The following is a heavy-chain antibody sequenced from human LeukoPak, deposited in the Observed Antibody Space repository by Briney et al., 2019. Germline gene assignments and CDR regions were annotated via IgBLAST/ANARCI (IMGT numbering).Heavy chain of an antibody. CDR3: ARPYSSGWSPGTFDY. CDR1: GGSFSGYY. D-gene: IGHD6-19*01. CDR2: INHSGST. J-gene: IGHJ4*02. V-gene: IGHV4-34*01. Sequence: SETLSLTCAVYGGSFSGYYWSWIRQPPGKGLEWIGEINHSGSTNYNPSLKSRVTISVDTSKNQFSLKLSSVTAADTAVYYCARPYSSGWSPGTFDYWGQGTLVTVSS.